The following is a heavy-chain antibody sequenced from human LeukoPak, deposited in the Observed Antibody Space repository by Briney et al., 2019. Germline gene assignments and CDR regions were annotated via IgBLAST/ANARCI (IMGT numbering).Heavy chain of an antibody. CDR2: IYYSGST. CDR3: ARAVADKTFDY. J-gene: IGHJ4*02. V-gene: IGHV4-39*01. CDR1: GGSISSSSYY. Sequence: SETLSLTCTVSGGSISSSSYYWGWIRQPPGKGLEWIGSIYYSGSTYYNPSLKSRVTISVDTSKNQFSLRLSSVTAADTAVYYCARAVADKTFDYWGPGTLVTVSS.